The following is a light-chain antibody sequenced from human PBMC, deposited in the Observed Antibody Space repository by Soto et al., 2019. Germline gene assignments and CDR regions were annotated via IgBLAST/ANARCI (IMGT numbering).Light chain of an antibody. CDR2: GAS. CDR3: QPYDNSIT. J-gene: IGKJ5*01. CDR1: QSVSSNN. V-gene: IGKV3-20*01. Sequence: EIVVTQSPGTLSLSPGETATLSCRASQSVSSNNLAWYHQKPGQTPRLLIYGASSRATGIPDSFSGSGSGTDFTLTISRLETEDFAVYYCQPYDNSITFGQGTRLEIE.